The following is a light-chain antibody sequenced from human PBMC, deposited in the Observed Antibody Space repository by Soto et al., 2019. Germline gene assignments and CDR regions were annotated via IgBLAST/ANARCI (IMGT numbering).Light chain of an antibody. CDR3: QQYKNWPRAT. Sequence: EIVLTQSPATLSLSPGERATLSCRASQSVSSYLAWYQQKLGQAPRLLIYGASTRATGIPARFSGSGSGTEFNLTISSLQSADFGVYYGQQYKNWPRATFGGGTKVDIK. J-gene: IGKJ4*01. CDR2: GAS. CDR1: QSVSSY. V-gene: IGKV3-15*01.